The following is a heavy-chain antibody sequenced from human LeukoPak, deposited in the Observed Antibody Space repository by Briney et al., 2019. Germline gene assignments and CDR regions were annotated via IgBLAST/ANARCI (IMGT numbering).Heavy chain of an antibody. V-gene: IGHV4-34*01. Sequence: SETLSLTCAAYGGSFSGYYWSWIRQPPGKGLEWIGEINHSGSTNYNPSLKSRVTISVDTSKNQFSLKLSSVTAADTAVYYCARGQGSSSWFDFDYWGQGTLVTVSS. CDR2: INHSGST. D-gene: IGHD6-13*01. J-gene: IGHJ4*02. CDR1: GGSFSGYY. CDR3: ARGQGSSSWFDFDY.